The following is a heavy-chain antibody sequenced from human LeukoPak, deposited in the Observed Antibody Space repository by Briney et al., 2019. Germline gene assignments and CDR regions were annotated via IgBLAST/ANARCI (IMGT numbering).Heavy chain of an antibody. Sequence: ASVKVSCKTSGGTFNNSAISWVRQAPGQGLEWLGGIMPLFGTAGYAQKFQGRVTITKDESTRAVYLELTSLTSDDTAVYYCARDVHGDYGSGWFDPWGQGTLVSVSS. CDR3: ARDVHGDYGSGWFDP. CDR2: IMPLFGTA. V-gene: IGHV1-69*05. CDR1: GGTFNNSA. J-gene: IGHJ5*02. D-gene: IGHD4-17*01.